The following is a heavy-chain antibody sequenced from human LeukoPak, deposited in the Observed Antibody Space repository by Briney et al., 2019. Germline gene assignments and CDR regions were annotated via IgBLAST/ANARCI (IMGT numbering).Heavy chain of an antibody. CDR2: ISSTSSSI. CDR1: GFTFNTYA. D-gene: IGHD5-18*01. J-gene: IGHJ4*02. CDR3: ASVGGFTYGIDC. V-gene: IGHV3-21*01. Sequence: PGGSLRLSCAASGFTFNTYAVNWVRQAPGKGLEWVSSISSTSSSIYYADSVKGRFTISRDNAKNSLYLQMNSLRVEDTAVYYCASVGGFTYGIDCGGQGTLVTVPS.